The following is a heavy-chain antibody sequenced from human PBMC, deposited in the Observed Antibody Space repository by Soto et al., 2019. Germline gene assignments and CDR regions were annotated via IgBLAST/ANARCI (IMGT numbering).Heavy chain of an antibody. Sequence: GCSLRISCAASGDTFSTYTMNCARQAPGKGLEWISSISSGSSYIYYAGSVKGRFTMSRDNAKNSLYLQMDSLRAEDTAVYYCARDSGYGSGASVNHYLDFWGRGTLVTVSS. CDR1: GDTFSTYT. D-gene: IGHD3-10*01. CDR2: ISSGSSYI. V-gene: IGHV3-21*01. CDR3: ARDSGYGSGASVNHYLDF. J-gene: IGHJ4*01.